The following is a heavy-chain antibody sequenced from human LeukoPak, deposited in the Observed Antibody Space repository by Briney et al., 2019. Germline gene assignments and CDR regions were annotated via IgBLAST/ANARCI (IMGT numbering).Heavy chain of an antibody. CDR2: IIPIFGTA. D-gene: IGHD3-22*01. V-gene: IGHV1-69*06. J-gene: IGHJ5*02. CDR3: ARDNRGRIYDSSGCLDP. Sequence: SVKVSCKASGYTFTSYGISWARQAPGQGLEWMGGIIPIFGTANYAQKFQGRVTITADKSTSTAYMELSSLRSEDTAVYYCARDNRGRIYDSSGCLDPWGQGTLVTVSS. CDR1: GYTFTSYG.